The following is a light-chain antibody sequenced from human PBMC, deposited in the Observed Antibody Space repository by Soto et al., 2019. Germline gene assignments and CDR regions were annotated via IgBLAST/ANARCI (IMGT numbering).Light chain of an antibody. J-gene: IGLJ2*01. CDR1: SSNIGSNT. CDR2: SNN. CDR3: AAWDDSLNGLV. V-gene: IGLV1-44*01. Sequence: QPVLTQPPSASGTPGQRVTISCSGSSSNIGSNTVNWYQQLPGTAPKLLIYSNNQRPSGVPDRFSGSKSGTSGSLAISGLQSEDEADYHCAAWDDSLNGLVFGGGTKLTVL.